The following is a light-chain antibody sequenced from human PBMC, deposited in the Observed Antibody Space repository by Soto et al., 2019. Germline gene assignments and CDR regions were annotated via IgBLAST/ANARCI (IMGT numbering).Light chain of an antibody. Sequence: DIVMTQSPLSLPVTPGEPASISCRSSQSLLHSNGYNYLDWYLQKPGQSPQLLIYLGSNRASGVPDRFSGSGSGTDFTLKISRMEAEDVGVHYCMQALQTPPITFGQGTRLEIK. CDR3: MQALQTPPIT. V-gene: IGKV2-28*01. CDR2: LGS. CDR1: QSLLHSNGYNY. J-gene: IGKJ5*01.